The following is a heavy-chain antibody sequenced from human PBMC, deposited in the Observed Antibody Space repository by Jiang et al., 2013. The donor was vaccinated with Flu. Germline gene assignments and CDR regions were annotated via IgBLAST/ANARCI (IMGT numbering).Heavy chain of an antibody. V-gene: IGHV4-39*01. J-gene: IGHJ4*02. Sequence: GLVKPSQTLSLTCAVSGGSISSDNYYWGWVRQPPGKGLEWIGSCFIVGAPTTTVPQESSHHIRRHVQDPVPLKLSSVTAADTAVYYCARGKVFLVVITPFDCWGQGTLVTVSS. D-gene: IGHD3-22*01. CDR1: GGSISSDNYY. CDR3: ARGKVFLVVITPFDC. CDR2: CFIVGAP.